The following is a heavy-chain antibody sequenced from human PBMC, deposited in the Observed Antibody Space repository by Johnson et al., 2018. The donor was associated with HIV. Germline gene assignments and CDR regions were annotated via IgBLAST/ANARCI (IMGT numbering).Heavy chain of an antibody. V-gene: IGHV3-30-3*01. CDR1: GFTFRSYA. D-gene: IGHD4-23*01. Sequence: VQLVESGGGVVQPARSLRLSCAASGFTFRSYAMHWVRQAPGKGLEWVAVISYDGSNKYYADSVKGRFTISRDNSKNTLYLQMNSLRAEDTAVYYCAKARSLLDYGGFDAFDIWGQGTLVIVSS. J-gene: IGHJ3*02. CDR2: ISYDGSNK. CDR3: AKARSLLDYGGFDAFDI.